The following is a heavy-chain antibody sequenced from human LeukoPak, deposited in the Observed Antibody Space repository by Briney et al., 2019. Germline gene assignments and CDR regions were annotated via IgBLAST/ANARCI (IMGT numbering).Heavy chain of an antibody. V-gene: IGHV3-21*04. CDR2: ISSSSSYI. D-gene: IGHD4-11*01. CDR1: GFSFSDAW. J-gene: IGHJ6*03. Sequence: GGSLRLSCAASGFSFSDAWMSWVRQAPGKGLEWVSSISSSSSYIYYADSVKGRFTISRDNAKNSLYLQMNSLRAEDMALYYCAKGATSHYYYYMDVWGKGTTVTVSS. CDR3: AKGATSHYYYYMDV.